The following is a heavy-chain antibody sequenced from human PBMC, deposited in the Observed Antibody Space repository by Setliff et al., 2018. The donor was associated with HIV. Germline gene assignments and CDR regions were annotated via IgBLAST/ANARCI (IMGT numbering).Heavy chain of an antibody. CDR1: GGSISSGSYY. CDR3: AREDYYYGMDV. J-gene: IGHJ6*02. Sequence: SETLSLTCTVSGGSISSGSYYWNWIRQPAGKGLEWIGRIYTCGSTNYNPSLKSRVTISVDTSKNQFSLKLSSVTAADTAVYYCAREDYYYGMDVWGQGTTVTVSS. CDR2: IYTCGST. V-gene: IGHV4-61*02.